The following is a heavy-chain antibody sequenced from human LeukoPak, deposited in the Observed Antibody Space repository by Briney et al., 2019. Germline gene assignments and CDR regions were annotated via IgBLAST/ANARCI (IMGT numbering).Heavy chain of an antibody. V-gene: IGHV3-23*01. CDR3: ARVSHYYDSSGYLGIDY. J-gene: IGHJ4*02. CDR2: ISVSGNT. Sequence: GGSLRLSCAASGFTLSSYAMSWVRQGPGKGLEWVSAISVSGNTYHADSVKGRFTISRDSSKNTLYLQMNSLRAEDTAVYYCARVSHYYDSSGYLGIDYWGQGTLVTVSS. D-gene: IGHD3-22*01. CDR1: GFTLSSYA.